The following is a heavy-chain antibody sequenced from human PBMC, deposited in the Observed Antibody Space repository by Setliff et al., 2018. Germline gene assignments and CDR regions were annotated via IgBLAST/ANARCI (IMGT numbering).Heavy chain of an antibody. V-gene: IGHV3-30*01. CDR3: ARTYCSDTSCYDYYYYMDV. Sequence: GGSLRLSCAASGVTFSRHAMHWVRQAPGKGLEWVAVMSNDGSDKNYADSVKGRFTISKDNSKNTLYLQMNSLRAEDTAVYYCARTYCSDTSCYDYYYYMDVWGKGTTVTVSS. D-gene: IGHD2-2*01. CDR2: MSNDGSDK. CDR1: GVTFSRHA. J-gene: IGHJ6*03.